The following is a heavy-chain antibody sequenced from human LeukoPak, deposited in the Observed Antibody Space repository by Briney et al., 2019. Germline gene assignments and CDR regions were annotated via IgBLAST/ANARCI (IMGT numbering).Heavy chain of an antibody. CDR2: IDTNTGNP. CDR3: ARGYDSSGYFSD. CDR1: GYTFSSNA. J-gene: IGHJ4*02. D-gene: IGHD3-22*01. V-gene: IGHV7-4-1*02. Sequence: ASVKVSCKASGYTFSSNAINWVRQAPGQGLEWMGWIDTNTGNPTYAQGFTGQFVFSLDTSVNTAYLQISSLKAEDTAEYFCARGYDSSGYFSDWGQGTLVTVSS.